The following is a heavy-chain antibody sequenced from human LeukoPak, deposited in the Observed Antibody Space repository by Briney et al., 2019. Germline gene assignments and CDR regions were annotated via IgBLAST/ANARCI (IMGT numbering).Heavy chain of an antibody. CDR3: ARETRGSYYYDSSGYSYYYYYGMDV. V-gene: IGHV1-2*04. CDR2: INPNSGGT. CDR1: GYTFTGYY. Sequence: GASVKVSCKASGYTFTGYYMHWVRQATGQGLEWMGWINPNSGGTNYAQKFQGWVTMTRDTSISTAYMELSRLRSDDTAVYYCARETRGSYYYDSSGYSYYYYYGMDVWGQGTTVTVSS. D-gene: IGHD3-22*01. J-gene: IGHJ6*02.